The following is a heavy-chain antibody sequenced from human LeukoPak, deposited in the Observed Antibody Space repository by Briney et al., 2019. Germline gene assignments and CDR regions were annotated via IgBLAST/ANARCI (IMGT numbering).Heavy chain of an antibody. CDR1: GFTFDDYG. D-gene: IGHD3-10*01. CDR2: INWNGGGT. V-gene: IGHV3-20*04. J-gene: IGHJ6*02. Sequence: PGGSLRLSCAASGFTFDDYGMSWVRQAPGKGLEWVSGINWNGGGTGYADSVKGRFTISRDNAKNSLYLQMNSLRAEDTALYYCARAPQRITTVRGVRYYYYYGMDVWGQGTTVTVSS. CDR3: ARAPQRITTVRGVRYYYYYGMDV.